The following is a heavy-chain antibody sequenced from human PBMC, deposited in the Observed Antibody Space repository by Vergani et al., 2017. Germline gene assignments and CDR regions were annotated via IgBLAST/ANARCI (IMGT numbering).Heavy chain of an antibody. D-gene: IGHD5-24*01. V-gene: IGHV3-33*08. CDR2: TWYEGNNN. Sequence: VHLAESGGGFFQPGGSLRLSCAASGFSFGNYAMHWVRQAPGKGLEWVSMTWYEGNNNYYADSVKGRFTISKDISKNTLYLQMNSLRGDDTAVYYCARETRDTPSSLDYWGQGTLVTVSS. J-gene: IGHJ4*02. CDR3: ARETRDTPSSLDY. CDR1: GFSFGNYA.